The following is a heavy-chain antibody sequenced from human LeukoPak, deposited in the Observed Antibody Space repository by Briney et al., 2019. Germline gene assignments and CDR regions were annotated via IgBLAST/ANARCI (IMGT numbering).Heavy chain of an antibody. Sequence: ASVKVSCKASGYTLTSYGISWVRQAPGQGLEWMGWISAYNGNTNYAQKLQGRVTMTTDTSTSTAYMELRSLRSDDTAVYYCARDSTYYYATNYYYYGMDVWGQGTTVTVSS. V-gene: IGHV1-18*01. D-gene: IGHD3-10*01. CDR1: GYTLTSYG. CDR3: ARDSTYYYATNYYYYGMDV. J-gene: IGHJ6*02. CDR2: ISAYNGNT.